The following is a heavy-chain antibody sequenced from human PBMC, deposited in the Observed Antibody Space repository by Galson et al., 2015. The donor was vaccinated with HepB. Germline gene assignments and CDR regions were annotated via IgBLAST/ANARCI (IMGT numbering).Heavy chain of an antibody. J-gene: IGHJ3*02. CDR3: TRGDCSGTCFTVFDI. CDR2: IGTAGDT. V-gene: IGHV3-13*01. CDR1: GFSFSSYD. D-gene: IGHD2-2*01. Sequence: SLRLSCAASGFSFSSYDMYWVRQATGKGLEWVSSIGTAGDTYYPGSVKGRFTVYRENAENSLFLQMNNLRAGDTAVYYCTRGDCSGTCFTVFDIWGRATMVTVYS.